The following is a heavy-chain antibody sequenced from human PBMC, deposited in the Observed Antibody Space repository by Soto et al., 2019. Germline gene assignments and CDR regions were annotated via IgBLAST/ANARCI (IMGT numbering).Heavy chain of an antibody. CDR1: GFTFSSYA. V-gene: IGHV3-23*01. Sequence: EVQLLESGGGLVQPGGSLRLSCAACGFTFSSYAMSWVRQAPGKGLEWVSAISGSGGSTYYADSVKGRFTISRDNSKNTLYLQMNSLRAEDTAVYYCAKDLDSSGATEGYWGQGTLVTVSS. J-gene: IGHJ4*02. D-gene: IGHD1-26*01. CDR3: AKDLDSSGATEGY. CDR2: ISGSGGST.